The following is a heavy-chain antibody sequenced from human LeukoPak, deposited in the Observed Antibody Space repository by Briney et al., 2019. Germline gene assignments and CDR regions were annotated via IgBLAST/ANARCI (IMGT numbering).Heavy chain of an antibody. Sequence: SETLSLTCAVYGGSFSGYYWSWIRQPPGKGLEWIGEINHSGSTNYNPSLKSRATISVDTSKNQFSLKLSSVTAADTAVYYCARQGYCSSTSCYHLDYWGQGTLVTVSS. V-gene: IGHV4-34*01. D-gene: IGHD2-2*01. J-gene: IGHJ4*02. CDR1: GGSFSGYY. CDR2: INHSGST. CDR3: ARQGYCSSTSCYHLDY.